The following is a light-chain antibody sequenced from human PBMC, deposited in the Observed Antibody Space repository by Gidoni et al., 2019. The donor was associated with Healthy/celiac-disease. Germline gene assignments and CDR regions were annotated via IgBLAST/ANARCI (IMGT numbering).Light chain of an antibody. CDR2: VAS. CDR1: QRIARY. CDR3: QQSYNTPRT. V-gene: IGKV1-39*01. J-gene: IGKJ1*01. Sequence: DIQMTQSPSSLSASVGDRVTITCRASQRIARYLNWYQQKSGKAPKLLIYVASSLQSGVPSRFSGSGSGTDFTLTISSLQPEDFATYYCQQSYNTPRTFGQGTKVEI.